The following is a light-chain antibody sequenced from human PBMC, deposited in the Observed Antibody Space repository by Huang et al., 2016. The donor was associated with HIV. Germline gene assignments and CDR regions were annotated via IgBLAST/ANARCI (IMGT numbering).Light chain of an antibody. J-gene: IGKJ4*01. Sequence: IVLTQSPATLSWYPGERVTLACRASQSVGNYIAWYQQHPGQSPKLLIYDTSTRATGTPVRFRGSGSGTDFTLTISSLESEDFAVYYCQQRSSGVTFGGGTKV. CDR3: QQRSSGVT. CDR1: QSVGNY. V-gene: IGKV3-11*01. CDR2: DTS.